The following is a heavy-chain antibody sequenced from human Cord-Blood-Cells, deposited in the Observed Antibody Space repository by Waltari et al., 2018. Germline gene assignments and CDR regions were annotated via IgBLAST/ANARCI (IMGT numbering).Heavy chain of an antibody. CDR3: AKDRSGYYYFDY. V-gene: IGHV3-30*18. D-gene: IGHD3-22*01. Sequence: QVQLVESGGGVVQPGRSLRLSCAASGFPFRSYGMHWVRQAPGKGLEWVAVISYDGSNKYYADSVKGRFTISRDNSKNTLYLQMNSLRAEDTAVYYCAKDRSGYYYFDYWGQGTLVTVSS. J-gene: IGHJ4*02. CDR1: GFPFRSYG. CDR2: ISYDGSNK.